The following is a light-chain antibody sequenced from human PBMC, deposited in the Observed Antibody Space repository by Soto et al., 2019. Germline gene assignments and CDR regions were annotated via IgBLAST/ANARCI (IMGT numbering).Light chain of an antibody. V-gene: IGLV2-11*01. CDR3: CSYAGSYTYV. J-gene: IGLJ1*01. CDR2: DVS. Sequence: QSALTQPRSVSGSPGQSVTSSCTGTSSDVGGYNYVSWYQQHPGKAPKLMIYDVSKRPSGVPDRFSGSKSGNTASLTISGLQAEDEADYYCCSYAGSYTYVFGTETKVTVL. CDR1: SSDVGGYNY.